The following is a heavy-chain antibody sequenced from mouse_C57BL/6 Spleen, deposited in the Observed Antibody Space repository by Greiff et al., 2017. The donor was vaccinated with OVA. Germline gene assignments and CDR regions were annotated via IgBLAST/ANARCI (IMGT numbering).Heavy chain of an antibody. D-gene: IGHD2-1*01. V-gene: IGHV5-12*01. CDR2: ISNGGGST. CDR3: ARHRIYGSYGAWFAY. J-gene: IGHJ3*01. Sequence: EVKVVESGGGLVQPGGSLKLSCAASGFTFSDYYMYWVRQTPEKRLEWVAYISNGGGSTSSPDTVKGRFTISRDNAKNTLYLHMSRLKSEDTAMYYCARHRIYGSYGAWFAYWGQGTLVTVSA. CDR1: GFTFSDYY.